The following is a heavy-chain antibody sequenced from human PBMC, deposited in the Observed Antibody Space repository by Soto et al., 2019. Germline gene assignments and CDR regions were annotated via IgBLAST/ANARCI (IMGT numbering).Heavy chain of an antibody. CDR2: ISAYSGNT. V-gene: IGHV1-18*04. CDR1: GYTFTTYG. D-gene: IGHD4-17*01. J-gene: IGHJ4*01. CDR3: ARVVKAGDYGDYGRYYFDY. Sequence: QVQLVQSGAEVKKPGASVKVSCKASGYTFTTYGITWVRQAPGQGLEWMGWISAYSGNTNYAQKLQGRLTVTTDTSTNTAYVDVRSLRSDDTAVYYCARVVKAGDYGDYGRYYFDYWGHGTLVTVSS.